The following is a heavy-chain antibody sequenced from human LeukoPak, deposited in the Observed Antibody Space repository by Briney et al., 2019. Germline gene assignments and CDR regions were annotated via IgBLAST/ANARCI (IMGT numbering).Heavy chain of an antibody. J-gene: IGHJ3*02. D-gene: IGHD2/OR15-2a*01. Sequence: PSETVSLTCTVSGDYIRSSSYYWGWIRQPPGKGLEWIGSIFHSGSTCYNLSLKSRVTISVDTSKNQFSLNLNSVTAADTAVYFCARHFSTDAFDIWGQGAMVTVSS. V-gene: IGHV4-39*01. CDR2: IFHSGST. CDR3: ARHFSTDAFDI. CDR1: GDYIRSSSYY.